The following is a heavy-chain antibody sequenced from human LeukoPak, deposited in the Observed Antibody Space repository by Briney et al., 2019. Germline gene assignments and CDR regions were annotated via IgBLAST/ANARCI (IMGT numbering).Heavy chain of an antibody. CDR2: INPSGGRT. CDR1: GYTFTGYY. CDR3: ARGPGEGGSSGYYFGKPEDPAEYYFDY. J-gene: IGHJ4*02. D-gene: IGHD3-22*01. Sequence: ASVKVSCKASGYTFTGYYIHWVRQATGQGLEWMGIINPSGGRTSYAQMFQGRVTMTRDMSTSTLYMELSSLRSEDTAVYYCARGPGEGGSSGYYFGKPEDPAEYYFDYWGQGTLVTVSS. V-gene: IGHV1-46*01.